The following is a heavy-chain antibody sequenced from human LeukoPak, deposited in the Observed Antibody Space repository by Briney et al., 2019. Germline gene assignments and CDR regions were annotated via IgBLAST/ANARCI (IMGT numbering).Heavy chain of an antibody. J-gene: IGHJ3*01. CDR2: LNPKSGNT. CDR1: GYTFTNYD. CDR3: VRAEEDVGVPNCAFDF. Sequence: ASVKVSCKTSGYTFTNYDINWVRQATGQGLEWMGWLNPKSGNTRYAQKFQGRVTITRDNSVGTAYMELSGLTSEDTAVDYCVRAEEDVGVPNCAFDFWGQGTLVTVSS. D-gene: IGHD2-15*01. V-gene: IGHV1-8*03.